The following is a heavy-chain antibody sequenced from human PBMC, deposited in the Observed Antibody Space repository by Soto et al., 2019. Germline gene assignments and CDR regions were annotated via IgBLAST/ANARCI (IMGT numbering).Heavy chain of an antibody. CDR2: IIPIFGTA. Sequence: ASVKVSCKASGGTFSSYAISWVRQAPGQGLEWMGGIIPIFGTANYAQKFQGRVTITADEFTSTAYMELSSLRSEETAVYYGARAAVPPAGYSSSWYVVYWFDPWGQGTLVTVSS. CDR1: GGTFSSYA. V-gene: IGHV1-69*13. J-gene: IGHJ5*02. CDR3: ARAAVPPAGYSSSWYVVYWFDP. D-gene: IGHD6-13*01.